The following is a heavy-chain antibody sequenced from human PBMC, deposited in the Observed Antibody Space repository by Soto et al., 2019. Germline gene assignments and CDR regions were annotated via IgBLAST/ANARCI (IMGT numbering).Heavy chain of an antibody. CDR1: GYTFTSYG. Sequence: ASVKVSCKASGYTFTSYGISWVRQAPGQGLEWMGWISAYNGNTNYAQKLQGRVTMTTDTSTSTAYMELRSLRSDDTAVYYCSSDPNDFWSGYYPQRYMDVWGKGTTVTVSS. CDR2: ISAYNGNT. D-gene: IGHD3-3*01. V-gene: IGHV1-18*01. CDR3: SSDPNDFWSGYYPQRYMDV. J-gene: IGHJ6*03.